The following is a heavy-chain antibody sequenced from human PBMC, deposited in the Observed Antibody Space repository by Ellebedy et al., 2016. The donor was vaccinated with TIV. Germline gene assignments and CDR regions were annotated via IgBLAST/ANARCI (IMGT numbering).Heavy chain of an antibody. Sequence: GESLKIFCAASGFTFTNYWMTWVRQAPGEGLEWVADIIQDGSEKNYVDSVKGRFAISRDNAKNSLFLQMNSLRAEDTAVYYCARNYCSGTTCYPSFAYWGQGTLVTVSS. CDR3: ARNYCSGTTCYPSFAY. D-gene: IGHD2-15*01. V-gene: IGHV3-7*03. CDR1: GFTFTNYW. J-gene: IGHJ4*02. CDR2: IIQDGSEK.